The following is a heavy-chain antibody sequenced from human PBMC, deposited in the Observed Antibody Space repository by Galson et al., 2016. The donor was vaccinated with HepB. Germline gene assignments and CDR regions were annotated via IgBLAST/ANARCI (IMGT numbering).Heavy chain of an antibody. D-gene: IGHD3-22*01. J-gene: IGHJ5*02. CDR2: IYYTGST. V-gene: IGHV4-31*03. Sequence: LSLTCTVSGGSISSGDYYWSWIRQHPGKGLEWLGYIYYTGSTYYNPSLKSRLTISVDTSKNQFSLKLSSVTAADTAVYYCAKDRGYYYDSSGYYFPWFDPWGQGTLVTVSS. CDR3: AKDRGYYYDSSGYYFPWFDP. CDR1: GGSISSGDYY.